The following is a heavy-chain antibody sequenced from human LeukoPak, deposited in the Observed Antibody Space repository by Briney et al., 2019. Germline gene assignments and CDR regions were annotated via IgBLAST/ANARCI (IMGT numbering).Heavy chain of an antibody. CDR2: IYYSGST. CDR3: ARLANYYDSSGYFPNFDY. J-gene: IGHJ4*02. V-gene: IGHV4-59*08. D-gene: IGHD3-22*01. Sequence: SETLSLTCAVSGGSFSGYYWSWIRQPPGKGLEWIGYIYYSGSTNYNPSLKSRVTISVDTSKNQFSLKLSSVTAADTAVYYCARLANYYDSSGYFPNFDYWGQGTLVTVSS. CDR1: GGSFSGYY.